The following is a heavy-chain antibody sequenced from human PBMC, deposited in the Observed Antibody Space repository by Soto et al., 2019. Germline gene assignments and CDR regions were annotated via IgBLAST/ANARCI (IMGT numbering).Heavy chain of an antibody. Sequence: EAQLVESGGGLVKPGGSLRLSCVASGFKFSNEWMSWVRQAPGKGLEWVGRIKSREDGGATSFATAVKGRFRISRDDSKNTLYLQLNNLQTDDTAVYYCTTYIVAEATVYDHWEQGTLVTVSS. CDR2: IKSREDGGAT. V-gene: IGHV3-15*01. J-gene: IGHJ5*02. CDR1: GFKFSNEW. CDR3: TTYIVAEATVYDH. D-gene: IGHD1-26*01.